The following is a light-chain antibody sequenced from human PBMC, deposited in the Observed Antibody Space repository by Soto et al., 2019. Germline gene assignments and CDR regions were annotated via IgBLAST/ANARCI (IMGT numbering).Light chain of an antibody. CDR2: DVS. J-gene: IGLJ1*01. Sequence: QSVLTQPASVSGSPGQSITISCTGTSSDVGGYNYVSWYQQHPGKAPKLMIYDVSNRPLGVSNRFSGSKSGNTASLTISGLQAEDEADYYCSSYTSSSGVFGTGTKVTVL. CDR1: SSDVGGYNY. V-gene: IGLV2-14*01. CDR3: SSYTSSSGV.